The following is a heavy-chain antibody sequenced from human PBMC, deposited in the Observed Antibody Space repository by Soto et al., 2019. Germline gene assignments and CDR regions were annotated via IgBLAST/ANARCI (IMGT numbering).Heavy chain of an antibody. V-gene: IGHV4-39*01. J-gene: IGHJ5*02. CDR2: IYYSGST. D-gene: IGHD6-6*01. CDR3: ARPSIAARPGWFDP. Sequence: PSETLSLTCTVSGGSISSSSYYWGWIRQPPGKGLEWIGSIYYSGSTYYNPSLKSRVTISVDTPKNQFSLKLSSVTAADTAVYCCARPSIAARPGWFDPWGQGTLVTVSS. CDR1: GGSISSSSYY.